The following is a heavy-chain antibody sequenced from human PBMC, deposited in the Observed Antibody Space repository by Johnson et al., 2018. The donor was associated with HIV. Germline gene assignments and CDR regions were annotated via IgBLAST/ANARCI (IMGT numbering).Heavy chain of an antibody. CDR3: ARGVRGVIID. CDR2: GSSK. D-gene: IGHD3-10*01. J-gene: IGHJ3*01. Sequence: GSSKYYTDSVKGRFTISRDNDKNSLFLQMNSLRTEDTAVYYCARGVRGVIIDWGQGTMVAVSS. V-gene: IGHV3-11*04.